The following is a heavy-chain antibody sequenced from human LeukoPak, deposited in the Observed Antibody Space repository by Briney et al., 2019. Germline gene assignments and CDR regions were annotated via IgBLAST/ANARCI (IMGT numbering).Heavy chain of an antibody. V-gene: IGHV3-23*01. CDR1: GFTFSNHG. CDR2: ISPSGDIT. CDR3: ARDRVGATLYFDY. J-gene: IGHJ4*02. Sequence: GGSLRLSCAASGFTFSNHGMNWVRQAPGKGLEWVSGISPSGDITYYADSVKGRFTISRDNSKNTLYLQMNSLRAEDTAVYYCARDRVGATLYFDYWGQGTLVTVPS. D-gene: IGHD1-26*01.